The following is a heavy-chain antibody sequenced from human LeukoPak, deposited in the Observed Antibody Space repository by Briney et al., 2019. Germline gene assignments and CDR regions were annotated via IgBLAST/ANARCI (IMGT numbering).Heavy chain of an antibody. Sequence: SETLSLTCTVSGYSISSGRYGGWIRQPPGKGLEWIGSVFHSGSTYYNPSLKSRVTISVDTSKNQFSLNLRSVTAADTAMYFCARSLSTAGIDYWGQGTLVTVSS. V-gene: IGHV4-38-2*02. CDR1: GYSISSGRY. CDR3: ARSLSTAGIDY. J-gene: IGHJ4*02. D-gene: IGHD2-2*01. CDR2: VFHSGST.